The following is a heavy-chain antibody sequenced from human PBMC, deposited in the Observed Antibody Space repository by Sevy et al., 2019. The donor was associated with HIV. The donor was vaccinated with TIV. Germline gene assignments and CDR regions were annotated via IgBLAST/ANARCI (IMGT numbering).Heavy chain of an antibody. CDR1: AFTFNSYD. J-gene: IGHJ3*01. CDR2: IGLSGDT. D-gene: IGHD6-13*01. CDR3: ARETAADAFDV. Sequence: GSLRLSCAATAFTFNSYDMHWVRQVAGKGLEWVSSIGLSGDTYFAGSVKGRFTISRDNVKNYLYLQMSSLRAGDTAVYYCARETAADAFDVWGQGTFVTVSS. V-gene: IGHV3-13*01.